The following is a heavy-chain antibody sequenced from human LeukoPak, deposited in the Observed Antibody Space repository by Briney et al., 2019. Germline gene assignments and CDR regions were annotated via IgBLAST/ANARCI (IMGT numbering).Heavy chain of an antibody. CDR3: ARHRWYSYDPFDY. CDR1: GGSFSGYY. V-gene: IGHV4-34*09. Sequence: SETLSLTCAVYGGSFSGYYWSWIRQPPGKGLEWIGEINHSGSTNYNPSLKSRVTMSVDTSKNQFSLKVSSVTAADTAVYYCARHRWYSYDPFDYWGQGTLVTVSS. D-gene: IGHD3-22*01. CDR2: INHSGST. J-gene: IGHJ4*02.